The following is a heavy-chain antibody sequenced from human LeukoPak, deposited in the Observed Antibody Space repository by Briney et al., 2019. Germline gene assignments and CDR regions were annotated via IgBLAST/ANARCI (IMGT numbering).Heavy chain of an antibody. D-gene: IGHD4-17*01. CDR2: ICGSGGST. J-gene: IGHJ4*02. Sequence: PGGSLRLSCAASGFTFSSNAMSWVRQAPGKGLEWVSAICGSGGSTYYADSVKGRFTISRDNSKNTLYLKMNRLRAEDAAVYYCAKLRDGDRVGYFDYWGQGTLVTVSS. V-gene: IGHV3-23*01. CDR3: AKLRDGDRVGYFDY. CDR1: GFTFSSNA.